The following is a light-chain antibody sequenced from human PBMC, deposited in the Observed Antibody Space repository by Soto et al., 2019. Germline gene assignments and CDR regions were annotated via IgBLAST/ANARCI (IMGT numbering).Light chain of an antibody. CDR3: SSYTSSSTRV. V-gene: IGLV2-14*01. Sequence: QSALAQPRSVSGSPGQSVTISCTGTDSDIGGYNYDSWYQQHPGKAPKLMIYEVSNRPSGVSNRFSGSKSGNTASLTISGLQAEDEADYYCSSYTSSSTRVFGGGTKLTVL. J-gene: IGLJ3*02. CDR1: DSDIGGYNY. CDR2: EVS.